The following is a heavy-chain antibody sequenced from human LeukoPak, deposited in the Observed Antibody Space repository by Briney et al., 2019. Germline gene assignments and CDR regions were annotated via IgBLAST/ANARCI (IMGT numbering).Heavy chain of an antibody. Sequence: ASVKVSCKASGYTFTAYGISWLRQAPGQRPEWLAWISPYTGDTKYAEALGGRLTVTRDTSTTTVFMQLRSLRSDDTALYFCGRAQDEYYDFWSGPAYYFDYWGQGTLVTVSS. D-gene: IGHD3-3*01. CDR1: GYTFTAYG. J-gene: IGHJ4*02. V-gene: IGHV1-18*01. CDR2: ISPYTGDT. CDR3: GRAQDEYYDFWSGPAYYFDY.